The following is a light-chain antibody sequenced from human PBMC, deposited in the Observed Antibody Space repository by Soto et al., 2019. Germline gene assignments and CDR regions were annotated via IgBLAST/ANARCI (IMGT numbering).Light chain of an antibody. Sequence: DIQMTQSPSTLSASVGYGVTITCRASQNISVWFAWYQQRPGKAPKFLIYDVSILETGVPSRFSGSGSGTEFTLTIRSLQPEDFAIDDCQQYASASPTFAQGT. V-gene: IGKV1-5*01. CDR1: QNISVW. J-gene: IGKJ2*01. CDR3: QQYASASPT. CDR2: DVS.